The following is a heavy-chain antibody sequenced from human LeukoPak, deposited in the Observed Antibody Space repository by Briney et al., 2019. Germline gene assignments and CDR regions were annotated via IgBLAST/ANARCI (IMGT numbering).Heavy chain of an antibody. J-gene: IGHJ4*02. D-gene: IGHD1-14*01. CDR2: ISGSGGST. Sequence: PGGSLRLSCAASGFTFSSYAMSWVRQAPGKGLEWVSAISGSGGSTYYADSVKGRFTISRDNSKNTLYLQMNSLRAEDTAVYYCATLTSAVYNFDYWGQGTLVTVSS. CDR1: GFTFSSYA. V-gene: IGHV3-23*01. CDR3: ATLTSAVYNFDY.